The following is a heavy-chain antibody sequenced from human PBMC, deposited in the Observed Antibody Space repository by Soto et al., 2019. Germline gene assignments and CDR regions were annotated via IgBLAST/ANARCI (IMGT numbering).Heavy chain of an antibody. V-gene: IGHV1-46*01. J-gene: IGHJ6*02. Sequence: ASVKVSCKASGYTFTSYYMRWVRQAPGQGLEWMGIISPRGGSTGYVQKFQGRVTMTRDTSTSTVYMELSSLRSEDTAVYYCARDKENVVLVPGGSLHVWGQGTTVTVSS. CDR1: GYTFTSYY. CDR3: ARDKENVVLVPGGSLHV. CDR2: ISPRGGST. D-gene: IGHD2-2*01.